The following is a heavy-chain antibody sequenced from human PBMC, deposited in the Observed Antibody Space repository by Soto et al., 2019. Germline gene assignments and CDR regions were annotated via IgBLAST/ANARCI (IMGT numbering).Heavy chain of an antibody. Sequence: DVQLLESGGDLVQPGGSLRLSCAVSGFIFSNYAMSWVRQAPGKGLEWVSLIRGSGGPTNYADSVKGRFTVSRDNSKNILLLQMNSLRAEDTAVYYCVKDFRGGYDWTHDWGQGTLVTVSS. CDR3: VKDFRGGYDWTHD. J-gene: IGHJ4*02. D-gene: IGHD5-12*01. CDR1: GFIFSNYA. V-gene: IGHV3-23*01. CDR2: IRGSGGPT.